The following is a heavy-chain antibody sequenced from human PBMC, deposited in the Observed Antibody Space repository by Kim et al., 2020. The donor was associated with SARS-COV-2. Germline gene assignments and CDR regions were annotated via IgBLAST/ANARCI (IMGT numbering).Heavy chain of an antibody. CDR1: GFTFSSYD. V-gene: IGHV3-13*04. J-gene: IGHJ4*02. D-gene: IGHD1-26*01. CDR3: ARAGDSGSYSSPWSFDY. CDR2: IGTAGDT. Sequence: GGSLRLSCAASGFTFSSYDMHWVRQTTGKGLEWVSAIGTAGDTYYPGSVKGRFTISRENAKNSLYLQMNSLRAGGTAVYYCARAGDSGSYSSPWSFDYWGQGTLVTVSS.